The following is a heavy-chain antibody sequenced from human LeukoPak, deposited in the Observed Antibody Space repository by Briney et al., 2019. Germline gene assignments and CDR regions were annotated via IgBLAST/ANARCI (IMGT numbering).Heavy chain of an antibody. V-gene: IGHV4-59*01. CDR2: IYYSGST. CDR3: ARGREYYYDNSGYYYWAFDI. D-gene: IGHD3-22*01. CDR1: GGSISSYY. Sequence: SETLSLTCTVSGGSISSYYWSWIRQPPGKGLEWIGYIYYSGSTNYNPSLKSRVTISVDTSKNQFSLKLSSVTAADTAVYYCARGREYYYDNSGYYYWAFDIWGQGTMVTVSS. J-gene: IGHJ3*02.